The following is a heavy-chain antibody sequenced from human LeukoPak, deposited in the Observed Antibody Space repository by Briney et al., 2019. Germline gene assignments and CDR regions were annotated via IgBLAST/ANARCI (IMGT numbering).Heavy chain of an antibody. CDR2: ITPFNGNT. D-gene: IGHD6-13*01. J-gene: IGHJ4*02. V-gene: IGHV1-45*02. CDR3: ASSTGSSSWFDY. CDR1: GYTFTYRY. Sequence: GSSVKVSCKASGYTFTYRYLHWVRQAPGQALEWMGWITPFNGNTNYAQKFQDRVTITRDRSISTAYMELSSPRSEDTAMYYCASSTGSSSWFDYWGQGTLVTVSS.